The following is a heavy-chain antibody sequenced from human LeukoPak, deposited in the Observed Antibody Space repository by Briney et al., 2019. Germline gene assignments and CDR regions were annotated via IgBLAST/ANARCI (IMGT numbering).Heavy chain of an antibody. CDR3: ARGLAVAGRYYYYGMDV. CDR1: GLSFSGYY. CDR2: INHSGST. V-gene: IGHV4-34*01. Sequence: SETLSLTCAVYGLSFSGYYWSWIRQPPGKGLEWIGEINHSGSTNYNPSLKSRVTISVDTSKNQFSLKLSSVTAADTAVYYCARGLAVAGRYYYYGMDVWGKGTTVTVSS. D-gene: IGHD6-19*01. J-gene: IGHJ6*04.